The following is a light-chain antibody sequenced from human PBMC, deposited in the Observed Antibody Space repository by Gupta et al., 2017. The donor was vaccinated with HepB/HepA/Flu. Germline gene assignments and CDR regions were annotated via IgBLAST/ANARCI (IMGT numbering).Light chain of an antibody. CDR3: QSYDSSLSGYG. Sequence: QSVLTQPPSVSGAPGQRVTISCTGSSSNIGAGYDVHWYQQLPGTAPKRLIYGNSNRPSGVPDRFSGSKSGTSASLAITGLQAEDEADDYCQSYDSSLSGYGFGTGTKVTVL. CDR2: GNS. V-gene: IGLV1-40*01. J-gene: IGLJ1*01. CDR1: SSNIGAGYD.